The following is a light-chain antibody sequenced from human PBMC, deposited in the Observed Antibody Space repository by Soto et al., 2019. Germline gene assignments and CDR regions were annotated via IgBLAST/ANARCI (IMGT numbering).Light chain of an antibody. V-gene: IGLV2-14*01. J-gene: IGLJ1*01. CDR1: SSDVGGYNY. CDR3: SSYTSSSTYV. Sequence: QSVLTQPASVSGSPGQSITISCTGTSSDVGGYNYVSWYQQHPGKAPKLMIYEVSHRPSGVSNRFSGSKSGNTASLTISGLQAEDEADYDCSSYTSSSTYVFGTGTKLTVL. CDR2: EVS.